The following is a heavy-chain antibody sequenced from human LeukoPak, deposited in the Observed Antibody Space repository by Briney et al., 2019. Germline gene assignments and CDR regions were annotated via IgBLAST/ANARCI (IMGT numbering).Heavy chain of an antibody. CDR1: GYSISSGYY. J-gene: IGHJ6*03. V-gene: IGHV4-38-2*02. CDR3: ARDSATLYYGSGSYYYYYYYMDV. D-gene: IGHD3-10*01. Sequence: PSKTLSLTCTVSGYSISSGYYWGWIRQPPGKGLEWIGSIYHSGSTYYNPSLKSRVTISVDTSKNQFSLKLSSVTAADTAVYYCARDSATLYYGSGSYYYYYYYMDVWGKGTTVTISS. CDR2: IYHSGST.